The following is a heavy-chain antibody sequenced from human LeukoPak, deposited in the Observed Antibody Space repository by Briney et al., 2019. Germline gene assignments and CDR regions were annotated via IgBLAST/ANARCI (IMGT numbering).Heavy chain of an antibody. V-gene: IGHV3-7*01. J-gene: IGHJ4*02. Sequence: GGSLRLSCAASGFTFSNYWMCWVRQAPGKGLEWVTNIKPDGTEKQYVDSVKGRLTISRDNAKNSLYLQMNSLRVDDTAVYYCATTTRSRSWDYWGQGTLVTVSS. CDR1: GFTFSNYW. CDR2: IKPDGTEK. CDR3: ATTTRSRSWDY. D-gene: IGHD1-1*01.